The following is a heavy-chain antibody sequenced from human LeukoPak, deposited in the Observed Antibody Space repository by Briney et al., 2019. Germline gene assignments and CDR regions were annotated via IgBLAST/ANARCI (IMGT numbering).Heavy chain of an antibody. CDR1: GFTFRSYA. CDR2: ISGSGGST. D-gene: IGHD5-18*01. V-gene: IGHV3-23*01. J-gene: IGHJ4*02. Sequence: GGSLRLSCAASGFTFRSYAMSWVRQGPGKGPEWVSAISGSGGSTYYADSVKGRFTISRDNSRNTLYLQMNSLRAEDTAVYYCAEDLGWIPYYFDYWGQGTLVTVSS. CDR3: AEDLGWIPYYFDY.